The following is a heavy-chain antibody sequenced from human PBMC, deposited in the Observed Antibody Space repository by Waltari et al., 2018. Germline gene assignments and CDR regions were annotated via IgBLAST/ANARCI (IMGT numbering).Heavy chain of an antibody. J-gene: IGHJ5*02. CDR2: LIPVFNTP. Sequence: QVQLVQSGTEVKMPGSSVKVSCKASGGTFRNSAFTWLRQAPGQGLEWMGNLIPVFNTPSYLREFQGRFTITADESTSTVYMELSSLTSDDTAVHYCASGSSPFDPWGQGTLVTVSS. CDR3: ASGSSPFDP. CDR1: GGTFRNSA. V-gene: IGHV1-69*15.